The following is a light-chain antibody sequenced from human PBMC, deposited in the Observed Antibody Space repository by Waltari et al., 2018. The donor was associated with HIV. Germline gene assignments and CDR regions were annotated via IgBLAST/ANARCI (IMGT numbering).Light chain of an antibody. Sequence: QSALTQPASVSGSPGQSITISCTGIGNGVHTYQLVSWYQQKPDKAPQLISYDVDTRPSVVSYRFSASKSGNTASLTISGLQAEDEAYYYCSSYRNNYVLVFGGGTKLTVL. J-gene: IGLJ3*02. CDR1: GNGVHTYQL. CDR3: SSYRNNYVLV. CDR2: DVD. V-gene: IGLV2-14*02.